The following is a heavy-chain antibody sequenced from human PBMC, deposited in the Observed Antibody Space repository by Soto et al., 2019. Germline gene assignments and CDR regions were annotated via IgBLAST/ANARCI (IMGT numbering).Heavy chain of an antibody. CDR3: ARLSTNYYDSSGYDY. J-gene: IGHJ4*02. V-gene: IGHV4-59*08. CDR1: GGSISSYY. Sequence: SETLSLTCTVSGGSISSYYWSWIRQPPGKGLEWIGYIYYSGSTNYNPSLKSRVTISVDTSKNQFSLKLSSVTAADTAVYYCARLSTNYYDSSGYDYWGQGTLVTVSS. D-gene: IGHD3-22*01. CDR2: IYYSGST.